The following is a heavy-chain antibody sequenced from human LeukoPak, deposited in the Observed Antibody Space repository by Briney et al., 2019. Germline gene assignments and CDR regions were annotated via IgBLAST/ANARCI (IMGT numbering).Heavy chain of an antibody. J-gene: IGHJ3*02. CDR2: IYYSGST. D-gene: IGHD3-22*01. Sequence: PSETLSLTCTVSGGSISSGDYYWSWIRQPPGKGLEWIGYIYYSGSTYYNPSLKSRVTISVDTSKSRFSLKLSSVTAADTAVYYCATHSSGYDSGNDAFDIWGQGTMVTVSS. V-gene: IGHV4-30-4*08. CDR3: ATHSSGYDSGNDAFDI. CDR1: GGSISSGDYY.